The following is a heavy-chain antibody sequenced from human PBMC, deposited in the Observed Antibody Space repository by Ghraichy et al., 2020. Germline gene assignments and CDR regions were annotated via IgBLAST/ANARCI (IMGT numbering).Heavy chain of an antibody. V-gene: IGHV1-2*02. CDR2: INPNSGGT. J-gene: IGHJ4*02. Sequence: ASEKVSCKASGYTFSDYYMHWVRQAPGQGLEWMGWINPNSGGTNYAPKFQGRVTMTRDTFISTAYMELSRLTSDDTAMYYCARDLTAVAGTDYWGQGTLVTVSS. D-gene: IGHD6-19*01. CDR1: GYTFSDYY. CDR3: ARDLTAVAGTDY.